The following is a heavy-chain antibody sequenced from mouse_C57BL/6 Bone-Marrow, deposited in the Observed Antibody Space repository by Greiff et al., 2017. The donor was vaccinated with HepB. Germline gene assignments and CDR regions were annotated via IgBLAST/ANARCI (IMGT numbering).Heavy chain of an antibody. CDR1: GYTFTDYY. J-gene: IGHJ1*03. V-gene: IGHV1-75*01. CDR2: IFPGSGST. D-gene: IGHD1-1*01. Sequence: QVHVKQSGPELVKPGASVKISCKASGYTFTDYYINWVKQRPGQGLEWIGWIFPGSGSTYYNEKFKGKATLTVDKSSSTAYMLLSSLTSEDSAVYFCARKYYYGSSRYWYFDVWGTGTTVTVSS. CDR3: ARKYYYGSSRYWYFDV.